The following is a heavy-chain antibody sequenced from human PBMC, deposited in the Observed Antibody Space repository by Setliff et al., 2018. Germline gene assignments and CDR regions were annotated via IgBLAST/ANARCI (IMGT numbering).Heavy chain of an antibody. V-gene: IGHV4-30-4*08. D-gene: IGHD1-26*01. CDR2: IYHSGSA. CDR3: AREVGTSTSSDAFDV. Sequence: SETLSLTCTVSGDSISSGDYFWSRIRQPPGKGLEWIAYIYHSGSAYYNPSLKSRVTMSVDTSKNQFSLHLRSVTAADTAVYYCAREVGTSTSSDAFDVWGQGMMVTVSS. CDR1: GDSISSGDYF. J-gene: IGHJ3*01.